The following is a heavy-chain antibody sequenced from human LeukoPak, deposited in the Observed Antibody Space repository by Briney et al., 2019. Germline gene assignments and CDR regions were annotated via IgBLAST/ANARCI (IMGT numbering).Heavy chain of an antibody. CDR3: ARDSYYYDSSGYYVNY. CDR2: IKQDGIEK. D-gene: IGHD3-22*01. V-gene: IGHV3-7*01. J-gene: IGHJ4*02. CDR1: GFTFSAYW. Sequence: PGGSLRLSCAASGFTFSAYWMTWVRQAPGKGLEWVANIKQDGIEKYYVDSVKGRFTISRDNAKNSLYLQMNSLRAEDTAVYYCARDSYYYDSSGYYVNYWGQGTLVTVSS.